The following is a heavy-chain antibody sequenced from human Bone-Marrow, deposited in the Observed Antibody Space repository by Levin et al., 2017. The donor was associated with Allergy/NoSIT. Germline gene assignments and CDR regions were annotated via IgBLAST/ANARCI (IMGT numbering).Heavy chain of an antibody. Sequence: GASVKVSCKASGYTFTNYAVNWLRQAPGQGPEWMGWISTKTGIPRYAQGFRGRFDFSLDTSVSTANLQISSLKAEDTAVYYCASDITVAGSKAMDVWGQGTTVTVSS. V-gene: IGHV7-4-1*02. CDR3: ASDITVAGSKAMDV. CDR1: GYTFTNYA. CDR2: ISTKTGIP. D-gene: IGHD6-19*01. J-gene: IGHJ6*02.